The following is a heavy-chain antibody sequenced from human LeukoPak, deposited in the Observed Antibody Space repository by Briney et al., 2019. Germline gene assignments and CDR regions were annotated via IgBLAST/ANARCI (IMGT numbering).Heavy chain of an antibody. D-gene: IGHD3-10*01. Sequence: SETLSLTCTVSGGSISGSSYYWGWIRQPPGKGLEWIGEINHSGSTNYNPSLKSRVTISVDTSKNQFSLKLSSVTAADTAVYYCARGVRGLWFGDRRPNWFDPWGQGTLVTVSS. CDR3: ARGVRGLWFGDRRPNWFDP. V-gene: IGHV4-39*07. CDR2: INHSGST. J-gene: IGHJ5*02. CDR1: GGSISGSSYY.